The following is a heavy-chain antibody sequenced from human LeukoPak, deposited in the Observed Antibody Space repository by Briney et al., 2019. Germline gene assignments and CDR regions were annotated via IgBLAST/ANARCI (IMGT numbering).Heavy chain of an antibody. CDR3: ARDCRCSGYDLCWFDP. J-gene: IGHJ5*02. Sequence: GGSLRLSCAASGFTFSDYYMSWIRQAPGKGLEWVSYISSSGSTIYYADSVKGRFTISRDNAKNSLYLQMNSLRAEDTAVYYCARDCRCSGYDLCWFDPWGQGTLVTVSS. CDR1: GFTFSDYY. D-gene: IGHD5-12*01. V-gene: IGHV3-11*04. CDR2: ISSSGSTI.